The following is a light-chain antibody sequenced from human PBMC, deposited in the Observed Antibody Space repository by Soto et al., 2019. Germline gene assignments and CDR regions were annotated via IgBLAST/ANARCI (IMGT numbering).Light chain of an antibody. J-gene: IGKJ1*01. CDR2: GAS. CDR3: QQYRSSPPRT. CDR1: QSVSSSY. Sequence: EIVLTQSPGTLSLSPGERATLSCRASQSVSSSYLAWYQQKPGQAPRLLIYGASSRATGIPDRFSGSGSGTDFTLTISRLEPEDFAVYYCQQYRSSPPRTFGQGTKVDIK. V-gene: IGKV3-20*01.